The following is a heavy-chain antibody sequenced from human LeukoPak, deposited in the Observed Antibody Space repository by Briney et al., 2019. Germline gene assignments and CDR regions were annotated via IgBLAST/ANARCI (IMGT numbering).Heavy chain of an antibody. J-gene: IGHJ4*02. CDR1: GGSFSGYY. CDR3: ARDKGPSLHMKAAAEG. V-gene: IGHV4-34*12. CDR2: IFHSGST. Sequence: SETLSLTCAVYGGSFSGYYWSWIRQPPGKGLEWIGEIFHSGSTNYNPSHKSRVTISVDKSKNQFSLKLSSVTAADTAVYYCARDKGPSLHMKAAAEGWGQGTLVTVSS. D-gene: IGHD6-13*01.